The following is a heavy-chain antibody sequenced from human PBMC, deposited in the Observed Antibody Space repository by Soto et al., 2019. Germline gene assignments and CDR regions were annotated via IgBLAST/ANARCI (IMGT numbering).Heavy chain of an antibody. Sequence: QVQLRESGPGLVKPSQTLSLTCTVSGCSINSGGYYWNWIRQHPGKGLEWIGYMYYSGSTYYNPFLRSRAIVSAVPPEDHFSLTLSSVTAAHTPGYFLARGYSQSGYSSSWVFDSWGQGTMVNVS. V-gene: IGHV4-31*03. CDR1: GCSINSGGYY. J-gene: IGHJ4*02. D-gene: IGHD6-13*01. CDR3: ARGYSQSGYSSSWVFDS. CDR2: MYYSGST.